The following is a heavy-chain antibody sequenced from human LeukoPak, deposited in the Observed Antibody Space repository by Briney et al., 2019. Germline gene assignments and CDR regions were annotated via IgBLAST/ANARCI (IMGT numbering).Heavy chain of an antibody. CDR2: FSRSGGTI. V-gene: IGHV3-48*03. CDR1: GFTFSSYA. J-gene: IGHJ3*02. D-gene: IGHD3-16*01. CDR3: ARDYGRGLGENAFDI. Sequence: QSWGSLRLSCAASGFTFSSYAMNWVRQAPGKGLEWVSYFSRSGGTIYYADSVKGRFTISRDNAKNSLYLQMNSLRAADTAVYYCARDYGRGLGENAFDIWGQGTVVTVSS.